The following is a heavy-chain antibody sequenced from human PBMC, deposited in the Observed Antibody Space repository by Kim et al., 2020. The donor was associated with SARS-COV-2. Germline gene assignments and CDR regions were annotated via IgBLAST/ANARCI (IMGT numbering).Heavy chain of an antibody. CDR2: IVVGSGNT. J-gene: IGHJ4*02. D-gene: IGHD6-19*01. V-gene: IGHV1-58*02. Sequence: SVKVSCKASGFTFTSYAMQWVRQARGQRLEWIGWIVVGSGNTNYAQKFQERVTITRDMSTSTAYMELSSLRSEDTAVYYCAAARLPYSRGWYMDYWGQG. CDR3: AAARLPYSRGWYMDY. CDR1: GFTFTSYA.